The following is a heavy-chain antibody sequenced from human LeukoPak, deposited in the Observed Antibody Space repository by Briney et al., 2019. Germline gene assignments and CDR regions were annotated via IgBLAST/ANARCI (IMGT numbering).Heavy chain of an antibody. CDR2: IYYSGST. CDR1: GGSITSDY. J-gene: IGHJ3*02. D-gene: IGHD1-26*01. V-gene: IGHV4-59*12. Sequence: SETLSLTCTVSGGSITSDYWSWIRQPPGKGLEWIGYIYYSGSTNYNPSLKSRVTMSGETSKNQFSLKLTSVTAADTAVYYCARTGGVDAFDIWGQGTMVTVSS. CDR3: ARTGGVDAFDI.